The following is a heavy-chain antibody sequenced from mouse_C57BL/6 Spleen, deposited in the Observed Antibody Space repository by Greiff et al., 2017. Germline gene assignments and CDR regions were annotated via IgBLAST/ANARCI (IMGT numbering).Heavy chain of an antibody. CDR2: IDPETGGT. CDR3: TRDGITTVVEDY. J-gene: IGHJ2*01. D-gene: IGHD1-1*01. V-gene: IGHV1-15*01. CDR1: GYTFTDYE. Sequence: QVQLQQSGAELVRPGASVTLSCKASGYTFTDYEMHWVKQTPVHGLEWIGAIDPETGGTAYNQKFKGKAILTADKSSSTAYMELRSLTSEDSAVYYCTRDGITTVVEDYWGQGTTLTVSS.